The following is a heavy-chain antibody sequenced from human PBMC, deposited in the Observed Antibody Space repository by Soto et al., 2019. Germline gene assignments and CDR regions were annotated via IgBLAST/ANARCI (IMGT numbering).Heavy chain of an antibody. V-gene: IGHV4-31*02. CDR1: GGSITSGGYS. Sequence: QVQLQESGPGLVKPSQTLSLTCSVSGGSITSGGYSWTWIRHQPGKALQWIGYVFDSGKTYYNPSLKGRLTISVDTAKNLFSLELSSVTAADTAVYFCARGSGYYRHFDSWGQVTLVSVSS. J-gene: IGHJ4*02. D-gene: IGHD3-3*01. CDR2: VFDSGKT. CDR3: ARGSGYYRHFDS.